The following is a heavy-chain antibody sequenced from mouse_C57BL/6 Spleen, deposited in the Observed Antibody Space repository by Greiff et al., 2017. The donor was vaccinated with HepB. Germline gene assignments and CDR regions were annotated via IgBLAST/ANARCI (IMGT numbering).Heavy chain of an antibody. D-gene: IGHD2-5*01. CDR1: GYTFTSYD. CDR2: IYPRDGST. Sequence: QVQLQHSGPELVKPGASVKLSCKASGYTFTSYDIKWVKQRPGQGLEWIGWIYPRDGSTKYNEKFKGKATLTVDTSSSTSYVELHSLTSEDSAFYFCANYYSNYGGYWGHGTTLTVSS. J-gene: IGHJ2*01. CDR3: ANYYSNYGGY. V-gene: IGHV1-85*01.